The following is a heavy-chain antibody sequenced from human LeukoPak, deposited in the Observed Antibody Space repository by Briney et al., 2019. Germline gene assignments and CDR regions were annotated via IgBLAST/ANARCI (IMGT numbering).Heavy chain of an antibody. Sequence: SETLSLTCTVSGGSISGYFWGWIRQPPGKGLEYIGNIHYTGSTNNNPSLKSRVTIAADTSKNQLSLRLSSVTAADTVVYYCARHSNGVTYPLDYWGQGTLVTVSS. J-gene: IGHJ4*02. CDR2: IHYTGST. V-gene: IGHV4-59*01. CDR3: ARHSNGVTYPLDY. D-gene: IGHD2-8*01. CDR1: GGSISGYF.